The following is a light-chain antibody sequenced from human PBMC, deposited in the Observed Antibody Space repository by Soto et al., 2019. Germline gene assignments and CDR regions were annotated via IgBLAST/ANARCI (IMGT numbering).Light chain of an antibody. CDR1: SSDVGGYNY. CDR3: SSYTGSSTYV. J-gene: IGLJ1*01. V-gene: IGLV2-14*01. Sequence: QSVLTQPASVSGSPGQSITISCTGTSSDVGGYNYVSWYQHHPGKAAKLMIFEVSNRPSGVSNRFSGSKSSNTASLTISGLQAEDEGDYYCSSYTGSSTYVFGSGTKVTVL. CDR2: EVS.